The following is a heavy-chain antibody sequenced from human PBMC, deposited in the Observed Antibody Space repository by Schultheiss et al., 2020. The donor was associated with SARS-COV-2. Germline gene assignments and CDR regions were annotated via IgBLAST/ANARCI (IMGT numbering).Heavy chain of an antibody. CDR3: AKAREVRGVFSSLRSSMDV. J-gene: IGHJ6*02. V-gene: IGHV3-30*07. D-gene: IGHD3-10*01. CDR2: ISYDGSNK. CDR1: GFTFSSYA. Sequence: GGSLRLSCAASGFTFSSYAMSWVRQAPGKGLEWVAVISYDGSNKYYADSVKGRFTISRDNSKNTLYLQMNSLRAEDTAVYYCAKAREVRGVFSSLRSSMDVWGQGTTVTVSS.